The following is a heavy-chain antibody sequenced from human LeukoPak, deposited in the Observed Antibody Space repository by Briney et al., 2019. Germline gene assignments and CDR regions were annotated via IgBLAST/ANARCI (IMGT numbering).Heavy chain of an antibody. D-gene: IGHD3-16*01. J-gene: IGHJ3*02. CDR2: ISYDGSNK. CDR3: ARDLGEDYGVDI. CDR1: GFTFSSYA. V-gene: IGHV3-30-3*01. Sequence: GGSLRLSCAASGFTFSSYAMHWVRQAPGKGLEWVAVISYDGSNKYYADSVKGRFTISRDNSKNTLYLQMNSLRAEDTAVYYCARDLGEDYGVDIWGQGTMVTVSS.